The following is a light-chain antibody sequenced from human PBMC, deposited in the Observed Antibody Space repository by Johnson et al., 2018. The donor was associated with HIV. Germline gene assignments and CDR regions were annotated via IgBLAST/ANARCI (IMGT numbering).Light chain of an antibody. J-gene: IGLJ1*01. V-gene: IGLV1-51*02. Sequence: QSVLTQPPSVSAAPGQKVSISCSGSSSNIGDNYVSWYQQVPGTAPKLLIYEDTKRPSGIPDRFSGSKSGTSATLAITGLQTWDESDYYCETWDKSLNVVHVFGTGTKVIVL. CDR1: SSNIGDNY. CDR2: EDT. CDR3: ETWDKSLNVVHV.